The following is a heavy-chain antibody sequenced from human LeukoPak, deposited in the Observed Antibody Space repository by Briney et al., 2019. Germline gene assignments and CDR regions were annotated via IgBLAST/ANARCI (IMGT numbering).Heavy chain of an antibody. Sequence: ASVKVSCKASGYTFTGYYLHWVRQAPGQGLEWMGWINPNSGDTNYSQKFQGRVSMTRDTSINTAYMELSRLTSDDTAVYYCARDLYSSGWTDAFDIWGQGTMVTVSS. CDR3: ARDLYSSGWTDAFDI. V-gene: IGHV1-2*02. CDR1: GYTFTGYY. J-gene: IGHJ3*02. CDR2: INPNSGDT. D-gene: IGHD6-19*01.